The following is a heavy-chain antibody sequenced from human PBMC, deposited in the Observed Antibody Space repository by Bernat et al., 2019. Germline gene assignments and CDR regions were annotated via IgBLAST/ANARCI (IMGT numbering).Heavy chain of an antibody. CDR3: TTVWGYGDYLRRVGWYFDL. D-gene: IGHD4-17*01. Sequence: EVQLVESGGGLVKPGGSLRLSCAASGFTFSNAWMSWVRQAPGKGLEWVGRIKSKTDGGTTDYAAPVKGRFTISRDDSKNTLYLQMNSLKTEDTAVYYCTTVWGYGDYLRRVGWYFDLWGRGTLVTVSS. CDR1: GFTFSNAW. J-gene: IGHJ2*01. CDR2: IKSKTDGGTT. V-gene: IGHV3-15*01.